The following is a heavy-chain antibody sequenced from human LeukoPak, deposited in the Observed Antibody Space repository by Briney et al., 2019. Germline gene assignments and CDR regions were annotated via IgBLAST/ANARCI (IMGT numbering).Heavy chain of an antibody. V-gene: IGHV3-7*01. J-gene: IGHJ5*02. D-gene: IGHD2-2*01. CDR1: GFTFTSYW. CDR3: ARVVPIVVVPAAKNWFDP. Sequence: GGSLRLSCAASGFTFTSYWMTWVRQAPGKGLEWVANIKQDGSVKNYVDSLRGRFNISRDNAKDSLYLQMNSLRAEDTAVYYCARVVPIVVVPAAKNWFDPWGQGTLVTVSS. CDR2: IKQDGSVK.